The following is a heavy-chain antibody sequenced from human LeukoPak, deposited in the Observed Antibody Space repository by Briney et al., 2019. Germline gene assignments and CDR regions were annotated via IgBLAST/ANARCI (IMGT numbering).Heavy chain of an antibody. D-gene: IGHD3-9*01. CDR3: ARGRDILTGHDAFDI. CDR1: GYSITSAYY. CDR2: IYYSGST. Sequence: SETLSLTCTVSGYSITSAYYWGWIRQPPGKGLEWIGSIYYSGSTYYNPSLKSRVTISVDTSKNQFSLKLSSVTAADTAVYYCARGRDILTGHDAFDIWGQGTMVTVSS. J-gene: IGHJ3*02. V-gene: IGHV4-38-2*02.